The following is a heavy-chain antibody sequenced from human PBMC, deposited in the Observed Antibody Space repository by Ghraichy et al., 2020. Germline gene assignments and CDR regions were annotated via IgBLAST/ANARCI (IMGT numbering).Heavy chain of an antibody. J-gene: IGHJ4*02. D-gene: IGHD6-19*01. CDR1: GYTFISYA. CDR2: INAGNGNT. Sequence: ASVKVSCKASGYTFISYAMHWVRQAPGQRLEWMGWINAGNGNTKYSQKFQGRVTITRDTSASTAYMELSSLRSEDTAVYYCARDLFGGSGWPYFDYWGQGTLVTVSS. V-gene: IGHV1-3*01. CDR3: ARDLFGGSGWPYFDY.